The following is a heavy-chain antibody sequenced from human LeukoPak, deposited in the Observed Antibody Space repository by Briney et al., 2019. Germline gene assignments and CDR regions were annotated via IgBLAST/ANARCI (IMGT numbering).Heavy chain of an antibody. CDR3: ARGVLADY. Sequence: SETLSLTCAVYGGSFSGYYWSWVRQPPGKGLEWIGEINHSGSTNYNPSLKSRVTISVDTSKNQFSLKLSSVTAADTAVYYCARGVLADYWGQGTLVTVSS. CDR2: INHSGST. J-gene: IGHJ4*02. D-gene: IGHD2-8*01. CDR1: GGSFSGYY. V-gene: IGHV4-34*01.